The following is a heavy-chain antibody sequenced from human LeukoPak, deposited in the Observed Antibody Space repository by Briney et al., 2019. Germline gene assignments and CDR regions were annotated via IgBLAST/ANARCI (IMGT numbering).Heavy chain of an antibody. D-gene: IGHD5-24*01. CDR3: ARWLQFEDYFDH. CDR2: IYYTGST. Sequence: KSSETLSLTCTVSGGSISSYYWSWIRQPPGKGLEWIGYIYYTGSTNYNPSLKSRVSISVDTSKKQFSLKLSSVTAADTAMYYCARWLQFEDYFDHWGQGTLVAVSS. J-gene: IGHJ4*02. CDR1: GGSISSYY. V-gene: IGHV4-59*01.